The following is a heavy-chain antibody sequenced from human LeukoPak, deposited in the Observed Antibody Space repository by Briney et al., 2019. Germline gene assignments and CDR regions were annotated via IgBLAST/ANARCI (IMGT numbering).Heavy chain of an antibody. CDR3: ARDGGYSYGNTQNFDY. CDR1: GFTFSSYA. D-gene: IGHD5-18*01. V-gene: IGHV3-30-3*01. CDR2: ISYDGSNK. Sequence: PGRSPRLSCAASGFTFSSYAMHWVRQAPGKGLEWVAVISYDGSNKYYADSVKGRFTISRDNSKNTLYLQMNSLRAEDTAVYYCARDGGYSYGNTQNFDYWGQGTLVTVSS. J-gene: IGHJ4*02.